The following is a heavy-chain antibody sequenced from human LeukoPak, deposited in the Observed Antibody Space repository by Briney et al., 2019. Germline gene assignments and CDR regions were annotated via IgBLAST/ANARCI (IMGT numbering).Heavy chain of an antibody. Sequence: SETLSLTCTVSGGSISSYYWSWIRQPPGKGLERIGYIYYSGSTNYNPSLKSRVTISVDTSKNQFSLKLSSVTAADTAVYYCARAIAAAGSYYYYGMDVWGQGTTATVSS. CDR2: IYYSGST. V-gene: IGHV4-59*08. CDR1: GGSISSYY. J-gene: IGHJ6*02. CDR3: ARAIAAAGSYYYYGMDV. D-gene: IGHD6-13*01.